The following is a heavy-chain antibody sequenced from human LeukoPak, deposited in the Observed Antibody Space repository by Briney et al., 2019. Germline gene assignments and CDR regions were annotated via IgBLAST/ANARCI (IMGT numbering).Heavy chain of an antibody. J-gene: IGHJ4*02. CDR3: ARVYSGTATWDY. V-gene: IGHV3-7*04. CDR1: GFTFGSYW. CDR2: IKPDGSAQ. Sequence: GGSLRLSCAASGFTFGSYWMTWVRQAPGKGLEWVANIKPDGSAQYYVDSVKGRFTISRDNAKNSLSLQMNSLRAEDTAVYYCARVYSGTATWDYWGQGTLVTVSS. D-gene: IGHD1-26*01.